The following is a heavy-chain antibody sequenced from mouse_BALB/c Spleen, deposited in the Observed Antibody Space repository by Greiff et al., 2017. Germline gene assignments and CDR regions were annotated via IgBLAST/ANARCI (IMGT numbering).Heavy chain of an antibody. CDR2: IRLKSNNYAT. CDR1: GFTFSNYW. Sequence: EVQLQESGGGLVQPGGSMKLSCVASGFTFSNYWMNWVRQSPEKGLEWVAEIRLKSNNYATHYAESVKGRFTISRDDSKSSVYLQMNNLRAEDTGIYYCTRNPYYYGSSYSFAYWGQGTLVTVSA. D-gene: IGHD1-1*01. V-gene: IGHV6-6*02. CDR3: TRNPYYYGSSYSFAY. J-gene: IGHJ3*01.